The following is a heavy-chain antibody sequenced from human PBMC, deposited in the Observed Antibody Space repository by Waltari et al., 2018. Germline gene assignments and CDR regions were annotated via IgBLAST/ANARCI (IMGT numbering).Heavy chain of an antibody. CDR2: IWYDGSNK. V-gene: IGHV3-30*18. D-gene: IGHD1-26*01. Sequence: VQLVESGGGVVQPGRSLRLSCAASGFTFSSYGMHWVRQAPGKGLEWVAVIWYDGSNKYYADSVKGRFTISRDNSKNTLYLQMNSLRAEDTAMYYCAKDKGKWELLFDYWGQGTLVTVSS. CDR1: GFTFSSYG. J-gene: IGHJ4*02. CDR3: AKDKGKWELLFDY.